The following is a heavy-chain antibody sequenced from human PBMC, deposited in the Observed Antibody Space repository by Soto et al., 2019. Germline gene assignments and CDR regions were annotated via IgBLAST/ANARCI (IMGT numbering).Heavy chain of an antibody. D-gene: IGHD6-6*01. CDR2: ISYDGSNK. V-gene: IGHV3-30*18. CDR1: GFTFSSYG. Sequence: GGSLRLSCAASGFTFSSYGMHWVRQAPGKGLEWVAVISYDGSNKYYADSVKGRFTISRDNSKNTLYLQMNSLRAEDTAVYYCAKDSSSLYYYYGMDVWGQGTTVTVSS. CDR3: AKDSSSLYYYYGMDV. J-gene: IGHJ6*02.